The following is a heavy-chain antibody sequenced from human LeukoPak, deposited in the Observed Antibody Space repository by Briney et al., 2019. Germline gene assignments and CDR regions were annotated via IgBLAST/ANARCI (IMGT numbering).Heavy chain of an antibody. CDR3: AKSGTFTAYYSWIDY. D-gene: IGHD3-9*01. V-gene: IGHV3-43D*03. CDR1: GFTFDDYA. Sequence: GGSLRLSCTASGFTFDDYAMHWVRQVPGKGLEWVSLITWDGGGTPYADSMKGRFTISRDNSRNSLYLQMNSLRPEDTAFYYCAKSGTFTAYYSWIDYWGQGTLVTVSS. CDR2: ITWDGGGT. J-gene: IGHJ4*02.